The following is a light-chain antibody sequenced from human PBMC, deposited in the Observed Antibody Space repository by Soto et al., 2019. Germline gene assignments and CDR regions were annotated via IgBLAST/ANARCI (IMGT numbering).Light chain of an antibody. V-gene: IGKV1-5*01. J-gene: IGKJ1*01. Sequence: DIQMTQSPSTLSAFVGDRVTITCRASQSISWWLAWYQQKPGQAPKLLIYDASALESGVPSRFSGSGSGTEFPLTISNLQPDDFASYYCQQYNSYWTFGQGTKVEIK. CDR3: QQYNSYWT. CDR1: QSISWW. CDR2: DAS.